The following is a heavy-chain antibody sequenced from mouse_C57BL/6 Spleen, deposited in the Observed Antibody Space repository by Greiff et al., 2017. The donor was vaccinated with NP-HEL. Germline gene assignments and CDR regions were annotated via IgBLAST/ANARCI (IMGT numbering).Heavy chain of an antibody. Sequence: VQLQQSGAELVRPGSSVKLSCKASGYTFTSYWMDWVKQRPGQGLEWIGNIHPSDSETHYNQKFKDKATLTVDKSSSTAYMQLSSLTSEDSAVYYCARRDYGYYFDYWGQGTTLTVSS. J-gene: IGHJ2*01. CDR2: IHPSDSET. CDR3: ARRDYGYYFDY. D-gene: IGHD1-1*01. V-gene: IGHV1-61*01. CDR1: GYTFTSYW.